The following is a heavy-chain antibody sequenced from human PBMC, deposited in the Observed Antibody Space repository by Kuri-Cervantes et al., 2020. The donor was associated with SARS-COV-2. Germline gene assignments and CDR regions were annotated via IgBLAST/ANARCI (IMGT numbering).Heavy chain of an antibody. Sequence: GESLKISCAASGFTFSGHWIHWVRQAPGKGLVWVSRINPDGSYTNNADSVKGRFTLSRDNAKNMLFLQMNSLRAEDTAVYYCAKSHPRRIHGGGDFDYWAQGTLVTVSS. D-gene: IGHD5-18*01. CDR3: AKSHPRRIHGGGDFDY. J-gene: IGHJ4*02. V-gene: IGHV3-74*01. CDR2: INPDGSYT. CDR1: GFTFSGHW.